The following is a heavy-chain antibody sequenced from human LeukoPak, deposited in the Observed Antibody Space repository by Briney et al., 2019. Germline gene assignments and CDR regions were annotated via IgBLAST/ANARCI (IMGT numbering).Heavy chain of an antibody. Sequence: GESLKISCKGSGYSFTTYWIGWVRQMPGKGLEWMGIIYPDDSDTRYSPSFQGQVTISADKSITTAYLQWSSLKASDTAMYYCARRRGGYDSSGYFYYFDYWGQGTLVTVSS. CDR3: ARRRGGYDSSGYFYYFDY. J-gene: IGHJ4*02. CDR2: IYPDDSDT. V-gene: IGHV5-51*01. CDR1: GYSFTTYW. D-gene: IGHD3-22*01.